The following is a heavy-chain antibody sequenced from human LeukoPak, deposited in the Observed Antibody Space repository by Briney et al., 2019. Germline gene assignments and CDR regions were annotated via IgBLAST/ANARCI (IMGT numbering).Heavy chain of an antibody. CDR3: AMVKGSGWYFFYQ. CDR2: INHSGST. Sequence: SETLSLTCAVYGGSFSGYYWSWIRQPPGKGLEWIGEINHSGSTNYNPSLKSRVTISVDTSKNQFSLKLTSVTAADTAVYYCAMVKGSGWYFFYQWGQGTLVAVSS. J-gene: IGHJ4*02. CDR1: GGSFSGYY. D-gene: IGHD6-19*01. V-gene: IGHV4-34*01.